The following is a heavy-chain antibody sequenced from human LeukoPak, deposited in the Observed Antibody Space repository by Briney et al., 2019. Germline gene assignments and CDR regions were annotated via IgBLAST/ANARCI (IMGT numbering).Heavy chain of an antibody. CDR1: GFTFRSYW. V-gene: IGHV3-74*01. J-gene: IGHJ4*02. D-gene: IGHD3-22*01. CDR2: INSDGSST. Sequence: PGGSLRLSCAASGFTFRSYWMHWVRQAPGKGLVWVSRINSDGSSTSYADSVKGRFTISRDNAKNTLYLQMNSLRAEDTAVYYCARDPRYYDSSGYYPLDYWGQGTLVTVSS. CDR3: ARDPRYYDSSGYYPLDY.